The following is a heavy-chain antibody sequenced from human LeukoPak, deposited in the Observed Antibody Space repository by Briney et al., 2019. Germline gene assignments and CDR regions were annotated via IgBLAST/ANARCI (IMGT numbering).Heavy chain of an antibody. J-gene: IGHJ4*02. V-gene: IGHV3-48*03. D-gene: IGHD3-22*01. CDR2: ISSSGSTI. CDR1: GFTFSSYE. CDR3: ARAYYDSSGYPVFDY. Sequence: GGSLRLSCAASGFTFSSYEMNWVRQAPGKGLEWVSYISSSGSTIYYADSVKGRFTISRDNSKNTLYLQMNSLRAEDTAVYYCARAYYDSSGYPVFDYWGQGTLVTVSS.